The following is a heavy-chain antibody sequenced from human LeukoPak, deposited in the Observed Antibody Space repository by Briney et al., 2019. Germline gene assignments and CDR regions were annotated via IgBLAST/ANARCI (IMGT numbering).Heavy chain of an antibody. V-gene: IGHV4-34*01. CDR3: ARAEFGGNSGYGGNWFDP. Sequence: SETLSLTCVVYGGSFSGYYWSWIRQPPGKGLEWIGEINHSGSTNYNPSLKSRVTISVDTSKNQFSLKLISVTAADTAVYYCARAEFGGNSGYGGNWFDPWGQGTLVTVSS. CDR1: GGSFSGYY. J-gene: IGHJ5*02. CDR2: INHSGST. D-gene: IGHD5-12*01.